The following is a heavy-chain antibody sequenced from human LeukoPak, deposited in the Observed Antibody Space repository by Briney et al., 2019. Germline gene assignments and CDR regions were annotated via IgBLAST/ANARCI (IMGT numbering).Heavy chain of an antibody. CDR1: GFTFSSYG. D-gene: IGHD3-3*01. Sequence: GGSLRLSCAASGFTFSSYGMHWVRQAPGKGLEWVAFIRYDGSNKYYADSVKGRFTISRDNSKNTLYLQMNSLRAEDTAVYYCARDRSRYYDFWSGYWDAFDIWGQGTMVTVSS. CDR3: ARDRSRYYDFWSGYWDAFDI. V-gene: IGHV3-30*02. CDR2: IRYDGSNK. J-gene: IGHJ3*02.